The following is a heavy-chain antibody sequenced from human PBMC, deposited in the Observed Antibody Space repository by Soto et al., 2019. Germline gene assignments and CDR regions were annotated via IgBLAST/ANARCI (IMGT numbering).Heavy chain of an antibody. CDR1: GYAFTTYG. V-gene: IGHV1-18*01. CDR2: ISAHNGNT. D-gene: IGHD1-1*01. Sequence: QVHLVQSGAEVKKPGASVKVSCKGSGYAFTTYGITWVRQAPGQGLEWMGWISAHNGNTNYAQKLQGRVTVTRDTSTSTAYMELRSLRSVDTAVYYCARGRYGDYWGQGALVNVSS. CDR3: ARGRYGDY. J-gene: IGHJ4*02.